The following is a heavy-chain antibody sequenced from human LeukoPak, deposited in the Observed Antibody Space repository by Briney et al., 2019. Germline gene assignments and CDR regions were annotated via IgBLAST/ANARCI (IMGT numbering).Heavy chain of an antibody. CDR1: GFTFSSYG. Sequence: GRSLRLSCAASGFTFSSYGMHWVRQAPGKGLEWVAVISYDGSNKYYADSVKGRFTISRDNSKNTLYLQMNSLRAEDTAVYYCAKVHHYYDTTGFDYWGQGTLVTVSS. V-gene: IGHV3-30*18. CDR2: ISYDGSNK. D-gene: IGHD3-22*01. CDR3: AKVHHYYDTTGFDY. J-gene: IGHJ4*02.